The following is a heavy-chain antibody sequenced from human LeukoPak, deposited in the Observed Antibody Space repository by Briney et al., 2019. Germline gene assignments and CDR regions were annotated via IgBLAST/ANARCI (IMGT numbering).Heavy chain of an antibody. CDR1: GYTFTGYY. V-gene: IGHV1-2*02. Sequence: GASVKVSCKASGYTFTGYYMHWVRQAPGQGLEWMGWINPNSGGTNYAQKFQGRVTMTRDTSISTAYMELSRLRSDDTAVYYCARIGAGTTPYNWFDPWGQGTLVTVSS. J-gene: IGHJ5*02. CDR3: ARIGAGTTPYNWFDP. D-gene: IGHD1-1*01. CDR2: INPNSGGT.